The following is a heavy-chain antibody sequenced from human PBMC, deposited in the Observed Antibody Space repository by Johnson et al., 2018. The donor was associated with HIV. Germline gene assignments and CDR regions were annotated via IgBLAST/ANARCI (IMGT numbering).Heavy chain of an antibody. V-gene: IGHV3-23*04. CDR3: ARGGLGFQNIHDPFDI. D-gene: IGHD1/OR15-1a*01. CDR2: ISGSGGST. J-gene: IGHJ3*02. Sequence: VQLVESGGGVVQPGGSLRLSCAASGFTFSSYGIHWVRQAPGKGLEWVSAISGSGGSTYYADSVKGRFTISRDNSKNSLYLQMNSLRAEDTALYYCARGGLGFQNIHDPFDIWGQGTMVTVSS. CDR1: GFTFSSYG.